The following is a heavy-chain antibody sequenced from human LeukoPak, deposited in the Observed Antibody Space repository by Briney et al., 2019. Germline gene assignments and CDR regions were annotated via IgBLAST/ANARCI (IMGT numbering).Heavy chain of an antibody. Sequence: SVKVSCKASGGTFSSYAISWVRQAPGQGLEWMGGIIPIFGTANYAQKFQGRVTITADESTSTAYMELSRLRSDDTAVYYCARFSESKYYYDSSGYSESDLDYWGQGTLVTVSS. CDR1: GGTFSSYA. J-gene: IGHJ4*02. V-gene: IGHV1-69*13. CDR2: IIPIFGTA. CDR3: ARFSESKYYYDSSGYSESDLDY. D-gene: IGHD3-22*01.